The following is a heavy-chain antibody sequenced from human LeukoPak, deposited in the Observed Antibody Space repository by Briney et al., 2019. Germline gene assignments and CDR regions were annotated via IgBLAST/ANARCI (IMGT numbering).Heavy chain of an antibody. CDR1: GFTFSSYS. CDR2: ISSSSSYI. CDR3: ARGDILTGYYIVY. Sequence: GGSLRLSCAASGFTFSSYSMNWVRQAPGKGLEWVSSISSSSSYIYYADSVKGRFTISRDNAKNSLYLQMNSLRAEDTAVYYCARGDILTGYYIVYWGQGTLVTVSS. D-gene: IGHD3-9*01. V-gene: IGHV3-21*01. J-gene: IGHJ4*02.